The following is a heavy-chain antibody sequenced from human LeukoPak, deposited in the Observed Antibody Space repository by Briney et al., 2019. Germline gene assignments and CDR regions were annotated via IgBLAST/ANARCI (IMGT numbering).Heavy chain of an antibody. J-gene: IGHJ6*02. CDR3: ARVGSDYDILTGLGRRRYYYYGMDV. Sequence: GASVKVSCKASGYTFTSYAMHWVRQAPGQRLEWMGWINAGNGNTKYSQKFQGRVTITRDTSASTAYMELSSLRSEDTAVYYCARVGSDYDILTGLGRRRYYYYGMDVWGQGTTVTVSS. CDR1: GYTFTSYA. CDR2: INAGNGNT. D-gene: IGHD3-9*01. V-gene: IGHV1-3*01.